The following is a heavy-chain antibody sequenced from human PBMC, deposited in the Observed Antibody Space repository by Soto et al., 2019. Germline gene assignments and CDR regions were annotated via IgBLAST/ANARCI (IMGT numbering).Heavy chain of an antibody. J-gene: IGHJ4*02. CDR2: IYYSGST. V-gene: IGHV4-59*08. D-gene: IGHD5-18*01. CDR1: GGSISSYY. Sequence: PSETLSLTCTVSGGSISSYYWSWIRQPPGKGLEWIGYIYYSGSTNYNPFLKSRVTISVDTSKNQFSLKLSSVTAANTAVYYCARLYGFSCFDFWGQGTLVTVSS. CDR3: ARLYGFSCFDF.